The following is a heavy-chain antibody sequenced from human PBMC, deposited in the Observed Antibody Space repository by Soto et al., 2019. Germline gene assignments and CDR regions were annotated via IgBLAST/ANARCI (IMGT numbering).Heavy chain of an antibody. V-gene: IGHV3-23*01. D-gene: IGHD6-19*01. CDR1: GFTFNNYA. J-gene: IGHJ4*02. Sequence: GGSLRLSCAASGFTFNNYALSWVRQAPGKGLEWVSGISGGGGSTYYADSVKGRFTVSRDNSKNTLYLQMNSLRAEDTAVYYCAKAIGSGWPYYFDYWGQGTLVTVSS. CDR3: AKAIGSGWPYYFDY. CDR2: ISGGGGST.